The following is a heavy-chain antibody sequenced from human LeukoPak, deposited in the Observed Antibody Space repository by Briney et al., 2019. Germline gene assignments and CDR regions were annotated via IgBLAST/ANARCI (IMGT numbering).Heavy chain of an antibody. CDR2: IYSGGST. V-gene: IGHV3-53*01. CDR3: AKDVYYGSGNDAFDI. Sequence: GGALRLSFAASEFSVGSNYMTWVRPAPGKGVGGVSLIYSGGSTYYADSVKGRFTISRDNSKNTLYLQMNSLRAEDTAVYYYAKDVYYGSGNDAFDIWGQGTMVTVSS. D-gene: IGHD3-10*01. J-gene: IGHJ3*02. CDR1: EFSVGSNY.